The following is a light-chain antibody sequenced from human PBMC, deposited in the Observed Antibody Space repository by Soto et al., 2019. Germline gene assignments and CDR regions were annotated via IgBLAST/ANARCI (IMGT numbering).Light chain of an antibody. CDR3: QQYGTSPPIT. V-gene: IGKV3-20*01. Sequence: EIVLTQSPGTLSLSPGERATLSCRASQSVRSNFLAWYQQKPGQAPRLLIYGASNRATGIPDRFSGSGSGTDFTLTITRLEPEDFAMYYCQQYGTSPPITFGQGTRLEIK. CDR1: QSVRSNF. CDR2: GAS. J-gene: IGKJ5*01.